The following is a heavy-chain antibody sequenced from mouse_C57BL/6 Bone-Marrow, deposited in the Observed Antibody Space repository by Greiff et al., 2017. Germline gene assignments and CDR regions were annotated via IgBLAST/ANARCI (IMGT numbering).Heavy chain of an antibody. CDR2: IDPSDSYT. CDR3: ASGTTGGY. J-gene: IGHJ2*01. Sequence: QVQLQQSGAELVRPGTSVKLSCKASGYTFTSYWMHWVKQRPGQGLEWIGVIDPSDSYTNYNQKFKGKATLTVDTSSSTAYMQLSSLTSEDSAVYYCASGTTGGYWGQGTTLTVSS. D-gene: IGHD1-1*01. CDR1: GYTFTSYW. V-gene: IGHV1-59*01.